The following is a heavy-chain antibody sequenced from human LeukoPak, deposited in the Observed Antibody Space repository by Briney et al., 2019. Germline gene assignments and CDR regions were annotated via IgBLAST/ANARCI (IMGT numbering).Heavy chain of an antibody. CDR1: GFNFANHA. Sequence: PGGSLRLSCAASGFNFANHAMSWVRQTPGKGLEWVSAISGGGDITYYADSVRGRFTISRDNSKDTLFLQMHSLRPGDTAVYYCAVRRTYWGQGTLATVSS. D-gene: IGHD3-10*01. CDR2: ISGGGDIT. V-gene: IGHV3-23*01. J-gene: IGHJ4*02. CDR3: AVRRTY.